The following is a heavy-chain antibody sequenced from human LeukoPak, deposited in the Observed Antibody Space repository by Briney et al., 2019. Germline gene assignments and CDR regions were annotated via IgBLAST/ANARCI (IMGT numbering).Heavy chain of an antibody. J-gene: IGHJ4*02. CDR3: AREISGIAAAGTSPDY. CDR1: GYTFTSYH. V-gene: IGHV1-46*01. D-gene: IGHD6-13*01. Sequence: ASVKVSCKASGYTFTSYHMHWVRQAPGQGLEWMGIINPSGGSTRYAQKFQGRVTMTRDTSTSTVYMELSSLRSEDTAVYYCAREISGIAAAGTSPDYWGQGTLVTVSS. CDR2: INPSGGST.